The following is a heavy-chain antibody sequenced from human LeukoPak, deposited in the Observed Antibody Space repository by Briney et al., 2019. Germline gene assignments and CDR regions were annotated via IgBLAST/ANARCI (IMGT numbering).Heavy chain of an antibody. D-gene: IGHD3-22*01. CDR3: ARDGRYYDSSGYDYHFDY. CDR2: INSDGSST. CDR1: GFTFSSYW. V-gene: IGHV3-74*01. Sequence: GGSLRLSCAASGFTFSSYWMHWVRQAPGKGLVWVSRINSDGSSTSYADSVKGRFTISRDNAKNTLYRKMNSVRAEDPGVYYCARDGRYYDSSGYDYHFDYGGQGTLATVP. J-gene: IGHJ4*02.